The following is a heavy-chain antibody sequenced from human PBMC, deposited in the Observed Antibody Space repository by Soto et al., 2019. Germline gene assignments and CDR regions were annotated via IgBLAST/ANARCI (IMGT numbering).Heavy chain of an antibody. CDR2: IDPSGDRT. J-gene: IGHJ6*02. D-gene: IGHD2-2*01. V-gene: IGHV1-46*02. CDR3: ARDFGIVLVPAALDGNGMDV. CDR1: GYTFNIYY. Sequence: ASVKVSCKASGYTFNIYYMHWVRQAPGQGLEWMGIIDPSGDRTDYAQNFQGRVTMTRDTSTSTVHMELSSLRSDDTAVYYCARDFGIVLVPAALDGNGMDVWGQGTTVTVSS.